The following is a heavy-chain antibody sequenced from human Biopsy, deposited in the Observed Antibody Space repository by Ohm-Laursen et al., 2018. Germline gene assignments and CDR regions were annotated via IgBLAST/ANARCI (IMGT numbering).Heavy chain of an antibody. D-gene: IGHD2/OR15-2a*01. V-gene: IGHV4-59*01. J-gene: IGHJ6*02. CDR3: ARATNSTGWPYYYFYGMDV. Sequence: SETLSLTCTVSGGSISSDYWSWIRQTPGKGLEWIGYIYYSGSTNYNPSLKSRVTISVDTSKNQFSLRLNSVTAADTAVYYCARATNSTGWPYYYFYGMDVWGQGTTVPSL. CDR1: GGSISSDY. CDR2: IYYSGST.